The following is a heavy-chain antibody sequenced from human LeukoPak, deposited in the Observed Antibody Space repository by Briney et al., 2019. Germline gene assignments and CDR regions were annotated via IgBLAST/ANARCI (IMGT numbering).Heavy chain of an antibody. CDR2: INSDGSRT. CDR1: GFTFSTYW. J-gene: IGHJ3*02. V-gene: IGHV3-74*01. Sequence: GGSLRLSCAASGFTFSTYWMHWVRQAPGKGLVWVSRINSDGSRTTYANSVKGRFTISRDNAKNTLYLQMNSLRTEDTAVYYCARPETQYSSGLDGFDIWGQGTMVTVSS. D-gene: IGHD6-19*01. CDR3: ARPETQYSSGLDGFDI.